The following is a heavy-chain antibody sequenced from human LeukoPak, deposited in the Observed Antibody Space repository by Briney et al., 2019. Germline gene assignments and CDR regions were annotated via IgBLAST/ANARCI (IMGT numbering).Heavy chain of an antibody. CDR2: FSDSWNT. V-gene: IGHV4-59*01. CDR3: ARGVYIAAAQYGY. D-gene: IGHD6-13*01. J-gene: IGHJ4*02. CDR1: GDSISAYY. Sequence: SETLSHTCTVSGDSISAYYWNWIRQPPGKGLEWIGYFSDSWNTNYNPSLKSRVTISVDTSKNQFSLKLSSVTAADTAVYYCARGVYIAAAQYGYWGQGTLVTVSS.